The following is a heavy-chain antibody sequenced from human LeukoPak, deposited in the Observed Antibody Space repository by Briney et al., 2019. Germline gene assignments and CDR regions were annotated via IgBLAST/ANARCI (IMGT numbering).Heavy chain of an antibody. J-gene: IGHJ4*02. Sequence: GASVKVSCKASGYTFTGYYMHWVRQAPGQGLEWIGWTSADNGYTNYAQKVQGRVTMATDTSTTTAYMELRSLTSDDTAVYYCVRDRIYYGSGSYAYWGQGTLVTVSS. V-gene: IGHV1-18*04. D-gene: IGHD3-10*01. CDR2: TSADNGYT. CDR1: GYTFTGYY. CDR3: VRDRIYYGSGSYAY.